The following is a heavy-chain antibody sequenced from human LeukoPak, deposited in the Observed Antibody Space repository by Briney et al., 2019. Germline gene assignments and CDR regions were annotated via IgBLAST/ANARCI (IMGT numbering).Heavy chain of an antibody. CDR1: GGSISSSNYF. Sequence: SETLSLTCTVSGGSISSSNYFWGWIRQPPGKGLEWLGSVYYSVSTYYNPSLKSRVTISVDTSKNQFTLKLSSVTAADTAVYYCARQKGYGSGGYLDYWGQGTLVTVSS. CDR2: VYYSVST. J-gene: IGHJ4*02. D-gene: IGHD6-19*01. CDR3: ARQKGYGSGGYLDY. V-gene: IGHV4-39*01.